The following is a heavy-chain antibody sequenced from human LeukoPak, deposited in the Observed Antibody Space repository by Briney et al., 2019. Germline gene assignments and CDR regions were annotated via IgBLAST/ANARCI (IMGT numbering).Heavy chain of an antibody. CDR1: GFTFSSYG. Sequence: GRSLRLSCAASGFTFSSYGMHWVRQAPGKGLEWVAVIWYDGSNKYYADSVKGRFTISRDNSKITLYLQMNSLRAEDTAVYYCARDDYGDYQGRMDVWGKGTTVTVSS. V-gene: IGHV3-33*01. CDR2: IWYDGSNK. D-gene: IGHD4-17*01. J-gene: IGHJ6*04. CDR3: ARDDYGDYQGRMDV.